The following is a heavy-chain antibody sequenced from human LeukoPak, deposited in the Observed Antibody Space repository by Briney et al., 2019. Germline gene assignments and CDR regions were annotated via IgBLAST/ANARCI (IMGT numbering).Heavy chain of an antibody. J-gene: IGHJ4*02. CDR1: GFTFSTYG. D-gene: IGHD3-16*01. CDR2: ISDDGSRQ. CDR3: VKDKGEGKGDY. Sequence: GGSLRLSCAASGFTFSTYGMHGVRQAPGKGLKWVALISDDGSRQNYADSVKGRFTISRDNSKNTLYLQMNSLRAEDTAVYYCVKDKGEGKGDYWGQGTLVTVSS. V-gene: IGHV3-30*18.